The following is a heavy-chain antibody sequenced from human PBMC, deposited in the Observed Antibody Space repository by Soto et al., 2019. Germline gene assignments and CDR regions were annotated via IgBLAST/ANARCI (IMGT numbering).Heavy chain of an antibody. CDR2: ISAGSE. Sequence: GSLRLSCETSGFSFSVYSMNWVRQAPGRGLEWVAFISAGSEHYADSVKGRFTISRDHVKKTLFLQMNSLTVEDTGVYYCTRDLIRYGDCGYWGQGTQVTVSS. CDR3: TRDLIRYGDCGY. CDR1: GFSFSVYS. D-gene: IGHD4-17*01. J-gene: IGHJ4*02. V-gene: IGHV3-21*01.